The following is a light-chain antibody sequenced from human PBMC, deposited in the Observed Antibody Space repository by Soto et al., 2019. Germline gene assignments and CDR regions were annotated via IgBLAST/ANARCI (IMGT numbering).Light chain of an antibody. J-gene: IGKJ5*01. CDR3: QQRWRWPSNT. V-gene: IGKV3D-20*01. CDR2: DAS. Sequence: EIILTQSPATLSLSPGERATLSCGASQSVSSSYVAWYQHRPGLAPRLLIHDASSRATGIPDRFSGSGSGTDFTLTISSLEPEDSGIYYCQQRWRWPSNTFGQGTRLEIK. CDR1: QSVSSSY.